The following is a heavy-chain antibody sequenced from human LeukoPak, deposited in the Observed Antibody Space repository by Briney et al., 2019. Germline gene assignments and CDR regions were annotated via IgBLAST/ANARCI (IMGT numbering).Heavy chain of an antibody. J-gene: IGHJ4*02. CDR1: GFTFSSYW. V-gene: IGHV3-74*01. D-gene: IGHD1-14*01. CDR2: INPGGSSI. CDR3: ARSNQADDY. Sequence: EGSLRLSCAASGFTFSSYWMHWVRQVPGKGLAWVARINPGGSSITYADSVKGRFTISRDNAKNTLYLQMDSLRAEDTGVYYCARSNQADDYWGQGTLVTVSS.